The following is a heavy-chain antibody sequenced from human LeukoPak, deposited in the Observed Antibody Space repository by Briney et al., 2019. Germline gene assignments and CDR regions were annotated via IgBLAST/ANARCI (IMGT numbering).Heavy chain of an antibody. V-gene: IGHV3-23*01. Sequence: GGSLRLSCAASGFTFSSCDVSWVRQAPGKGLEWVSVISDSGDRTYYAGSVKGRFTISRDNSNNTLYLQMNSLRAEDTAVYYCAKSDITMGRGDYWGQGTLVTVSS. CDR1: GFTFSSCD. CDR2: ISDSGDRT. D-gene: IGHD3-10*01. CDR3: AKSDITMGRGDY. J-gene: IGHJ4*02.